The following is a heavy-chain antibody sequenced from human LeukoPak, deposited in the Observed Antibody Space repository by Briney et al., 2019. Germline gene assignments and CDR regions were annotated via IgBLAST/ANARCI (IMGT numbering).Heavy chain of an antibody. CDR3: ARHFMGYCHGGDCPYYFDY. CDR2: IYYSGGA. J-gene: IGHJ4*02. CDR1: GGSISSYY. Sequence: SETLSLTCTVSGGSISSYYWSWIRQPPGKGLEWIGYIYYSGGANYSPSLKSRVTISVDASKNQFSLKLSSVTAADTAVYYCARHFMGYCHGGDCPYYFDYWGQGTLATVSS. D-gene: IGHD2-8*02. V-gene: IGHV4-59*08.